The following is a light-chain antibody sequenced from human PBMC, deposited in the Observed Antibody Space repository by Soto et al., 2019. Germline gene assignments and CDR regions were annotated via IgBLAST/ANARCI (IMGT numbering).Light chain of an antibody. V-gene: IGLV2-14*01. Sequence: QSVLTQPASVSGSPGQSSTISCTGTSSDVGGYNYVSWYQQHPGKAPKLMIDDVSNRPSGVSNRFSGSKSGNTASLTISGLQAEDEADYYCSSYTSSSTLVFGGATKLTVL. CDR2: DVS. CDR1: SSDVGGYNY. CDR3: SSYTSSSTLV. J-gene: IGLJ2*01.